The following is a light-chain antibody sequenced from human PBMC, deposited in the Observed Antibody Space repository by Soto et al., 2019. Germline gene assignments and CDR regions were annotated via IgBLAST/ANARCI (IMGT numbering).Light chain of an antibody. J-gene: IGLJ1*01. CDR2: EVN. CDR3: SSYTDRKNLV. Sequence: QSALTQPASLSGSPGQSITISCTGTSSDIGAYDYVSWFQQHPGKAPKLMISEVNNRPSGVSNRFSGSKSGNTAYLTISGLQVEDEADYYCSSYTDRKNLVFGTGTKVTVL. V-gene: IGLV2-14*01. CDR1: SSDIGAYDY.